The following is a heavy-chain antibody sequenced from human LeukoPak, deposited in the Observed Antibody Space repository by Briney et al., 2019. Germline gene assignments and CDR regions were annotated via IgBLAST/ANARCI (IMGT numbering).Heavy chain of an antibody. J-gene: IGHJ4*02. CDR3: ARDYRSLDNVVVTAMWNY. V-gene: IGHV1-2*02. Sequence: ASVKVSCKASGYTFTSYCMHWVRQAPGQGLEWMGWINPNSGGTNYAQKFQGRVTMTRDTSISTAYMELSRLTSDDTALYYCARDYRSLDNVVVTAMWNYWGQGTLVTVSS. D-gene: IGHD2-21*02. CDR2: INPNSGGT. CDR1: GYTFTSYC.